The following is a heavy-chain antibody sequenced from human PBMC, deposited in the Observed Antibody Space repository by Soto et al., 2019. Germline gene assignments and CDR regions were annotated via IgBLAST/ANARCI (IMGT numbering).Heavy chain of an antibody. J-gene: IGHJ6*02. D-gene: IGHD1-26*01. CDR3: AKDMKLGYGIGGAHYGMDV. CDR2: ISWDGGST. Sequence: EVQLVESGGVVVQPGGSLRLSCAASGFTFDDYTMHWVRQAPGKGLEWVSLISWDGGSTYYADSVKGRFTISRDNNQNSLYLQMNRLRTEDTALYYCAKDMKLGYGIGGAHYGMDVWGQGTTVTVSS. CDR1: GFTFDDYT. V-gene: IGHV3-43*01.